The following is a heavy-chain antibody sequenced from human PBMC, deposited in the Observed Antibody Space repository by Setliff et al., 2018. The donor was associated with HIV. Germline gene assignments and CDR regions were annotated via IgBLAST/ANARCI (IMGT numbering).Heavy chain of an antibody. D-gene: IGHD3-22*01. CDR1: GFTFSSYA. CDR3: AKDGSSGYRTYYYGMDV. Sequence: GSLSLSCAASGFTFSSYAMSWVRQAPGKGLEWVSAISGSGGSTYYADSVKGRFTISRDNSKNTLYLQMNSLRAEDTAVYYCAKDGSSGYRTYYYGMDVWGQGTTVTVSS. J-gene: IGHJ6*02. CDR2: ISGSGGST. V-gene: IGHV3-23*01.